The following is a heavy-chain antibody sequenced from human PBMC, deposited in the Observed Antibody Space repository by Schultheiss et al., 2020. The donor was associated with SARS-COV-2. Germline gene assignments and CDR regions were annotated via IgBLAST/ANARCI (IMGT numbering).Heavy chain of an antibody. D-gene: IGHD2-2*02. CDR1: GYTFTGYY. J-gene: IGHJ5*02. Sequence: SVKVSCKASGYTFTGYYMHWVRQAPGQGLEWMGGIIPIFGTANYAQKFQGRVTITRDTSASTAYMELSSLRAEDTAVYYCARDTVPAAIPYNWFDPWGQGTLVTVSS. V-gene: IGHV1-69*05. CDR2: IIPIFGTA. CDR3: ARDTVPAAIPYNWFDP.